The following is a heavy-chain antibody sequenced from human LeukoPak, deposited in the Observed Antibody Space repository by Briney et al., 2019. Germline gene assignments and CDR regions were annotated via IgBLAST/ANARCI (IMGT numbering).Heavy chain of an antibody. CDR3: ARVGPHDYDNVWGNSNDY. CDR2: INPNSGGT. Sequence: GASVKVSCKASGYTFTGYYMHWVRQAPGQGLEWMGWINPNSGGTNYAQKFQGRVTMTRDTSISTAYMELSRLRSDDTAVYYCARVGPHDYDNVWGNSNDYWGQGTLVTVSS. J-gene: IGHJ4*02. CDR1: GYTFTGYY. D-gene: IGHD3-16*01. V-gene: IGHV1-2*02.